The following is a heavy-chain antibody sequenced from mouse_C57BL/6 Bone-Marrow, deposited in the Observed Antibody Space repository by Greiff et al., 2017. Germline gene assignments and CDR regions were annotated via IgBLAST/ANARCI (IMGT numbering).Heavy chain of an antibody. CDR1: GFNIKDYY. CDR3: TTTVVEGDYAMDY. J-gene: IGHJ4*01. CDR2: IDPEDGDT. Sequence: EVQLQQSGAELVRPGASVKLSCTASGFNIKDYYMHWVKQRPEQGLEWIGRIDPEDGDTEYDPKIQGRATMTADTYSNTASLQLSSLTSEDTAVYYCTTTVVEGDYAMDYWGQGTRVT. D-gene: IGHD1-1*01. V-gene: IGHV14-1*01.